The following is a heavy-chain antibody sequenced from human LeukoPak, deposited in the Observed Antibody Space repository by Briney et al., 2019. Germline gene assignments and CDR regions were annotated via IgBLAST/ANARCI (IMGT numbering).Heavy chain of an antibody. Sequence: PGGSLRLSCAASGFTFSDYYMSWIRQAPGKGLEWASYISSSGSTIYYADSVKGRFTISRDNAKNSLYLQMNSLRAEDTAVYYCARTYDYKGPRGMDVWGQGTTVTVSS. D-gene: IGHD5-12*01. V-gene: IGHV3-11*01. CDR3: ARTYDYKGPRGMDV. J-gene: IGHJ6*02. CDR1: GFTFSDYY. CDR2: ISSSGSTI.